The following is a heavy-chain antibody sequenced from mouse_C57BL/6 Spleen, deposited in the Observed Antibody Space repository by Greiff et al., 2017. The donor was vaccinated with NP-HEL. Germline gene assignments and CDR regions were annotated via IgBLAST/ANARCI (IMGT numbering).Heavy chain of an antibody. CDR3: ARRTNYYAMDY. CDR2: IDPSDSYT. V-gene: IGHV1-59*01. Sequence: QVHVKQPGAELVRPGTSVKLSCKASGYTFTSYWMHWVKQRPGQGLEWIGVIDPSDSYTNYNQKFKGKATLTVDTSSSTAYMQLSSLTSEDSAVYYCARRTNYYAMDYWGQGTSVTVSS. CDR1: GYTFTSYW. J-gene: IGHJ4*01.